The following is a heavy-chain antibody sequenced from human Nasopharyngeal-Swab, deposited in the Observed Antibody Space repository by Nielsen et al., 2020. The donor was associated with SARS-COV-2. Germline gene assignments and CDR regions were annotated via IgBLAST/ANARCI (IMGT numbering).Heavy chain of an antibody. Sequence: VRQAPGKWLEWVAVISYDGSNKYYADSVKGRFTISRDNSKNTLYLQMNSLRAEDTAVYYCARGPGDGMDVWGQGTTVTVSS. CDR3: ARGPGDGMDV. CDR2: ISYDGSNK. V-gene: IGHV3-30-3*01. D-gene: IGHD3-10*01. J-gene: IGHJ6*02.